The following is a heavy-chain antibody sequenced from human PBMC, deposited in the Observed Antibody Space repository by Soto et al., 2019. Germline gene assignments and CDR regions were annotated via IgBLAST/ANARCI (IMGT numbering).Heavy chain of an antibody. CDR1: AFTLSNYW. D-gene: IGHD1-26*01. CDR3: ARAVGANTIDY. CDR2: IKQDGSEK. V-gene: IGHV3-7*03. Sequence: SLRLSCAASAFTLSNYWMSWVRQAPGKGLEWVANIKQDGSEKYYVDSVKGRFTISRDNAKNSLYLHMNSLRAEDTAVYYCARAVGANTIDYWGQGTLVTVSS. J-gene: IGHJ4*02.